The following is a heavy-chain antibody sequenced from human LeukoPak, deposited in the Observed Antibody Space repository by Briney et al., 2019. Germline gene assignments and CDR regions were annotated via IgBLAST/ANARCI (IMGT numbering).Heavy chain of an antibody. CDR1: GFTFSSYG. CDR2: IWYDGSNK. CDR3: AREDGSGSYHFDY. D-gene: IGHD3-10*01. Sequence: GRSLRLSCAASGFTFSSYGMHWVRQAPGKGLEWVAVIWYDGSNKYYADSVKGRFTSSRDNSKNTLYLQMNSLRAEDTAVYYCAREDGSGSYHFDYWGQGTLVTVSS. J-gene: IGHJ4*02. V-gene: IGHV3-33*01.